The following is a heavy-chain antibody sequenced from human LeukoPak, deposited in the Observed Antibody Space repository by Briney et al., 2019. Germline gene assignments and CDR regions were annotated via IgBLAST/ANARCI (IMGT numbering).Heavy chain of an antibody. J-gene: IGHJ3*02. CDR2: INPSGGST. CDR1: GYTFTSYY. V-gene: IGHV1-46*01. Sequence: ASVKVSCKASGYTFTSYYMHWVRQAPGQGLEWMGIINPSGGSTSYARKFQGRVTMTRDTSTSTVYMELSSLRSEDTAVYYCARDNTAMVPYDAFDIWGQGTMVTVSS. CDR3: ARDNTAMVPYDAFDI. D-gene: IGHD5-18*01.